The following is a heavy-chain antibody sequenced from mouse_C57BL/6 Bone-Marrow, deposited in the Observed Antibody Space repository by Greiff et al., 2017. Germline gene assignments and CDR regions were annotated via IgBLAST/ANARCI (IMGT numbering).Heavy chain of an antibody. Sequence: EVQGVESGGGLVKPGGSLKLSCAASGFTFSSYAMSWVRQTPEKRLEWVATVSDGGSYTYYPDNVKGRFTSSRDNAKNNLYLQMSHLKSEDTAMYDCAREGITTVVGGGYWGQGTTLTVSS. J-gene: IGHJ2*01. CDR1: GFTFSSYA. CDR2: VSDGGSYT. CDR3: AREGITTVVGGGY. V-gene: IGHV5-4*01. D-gene: IGHD1-1*01.